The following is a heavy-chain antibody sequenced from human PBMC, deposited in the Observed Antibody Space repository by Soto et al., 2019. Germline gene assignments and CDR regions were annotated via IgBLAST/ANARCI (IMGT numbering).Heavy chain of an antibody. Sequence: SQTLSLTCDISGDSVSSHSAAWNWIRQSPSRGLEWLGRTSYRSKWYNDYAVSVKSRITINPDTSKNQFSLQLNSVTPEDTALYYCVRSPDSSGDYPSWYYYGMDFWGQGTTVTVSS. CDR1: GDSVSSHSAA. J-gene: IGHJ6*02. D-gene: IGHD3-22*01. V-gene: IGHV6-1*01. CDR3: VRSPDSSGDYPSWYYYGMDF. CDR2: TSYRSKWYN.